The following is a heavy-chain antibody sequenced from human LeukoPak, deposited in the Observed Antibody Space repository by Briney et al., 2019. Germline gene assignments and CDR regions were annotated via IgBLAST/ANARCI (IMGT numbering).Heavy chain of an antibody. CDR1: GFTFSSYA. Sequence: PGGSLRLSCAASGFTFSSYAMHWVRQAPGKGLEWVAVISYDGSNKYYADSVKGRFTISRDNSKNTLYLQMNSLRAEDTAVYYRARDRWLVPDYWGQGTLVTVSS. CDR2: ISYDGSNK. V-gene: IGHV3-30*04. J-gene: IGHJ4*02. CDR3: ARDRWLVPDY. D-gene: IGHD6-19*01.